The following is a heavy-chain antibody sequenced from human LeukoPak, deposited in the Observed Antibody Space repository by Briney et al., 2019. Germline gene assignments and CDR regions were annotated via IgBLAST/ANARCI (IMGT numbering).Heavy chain of an antibody. CDR2: INHSGST. CDR3: ARGPHTGVNYYDSSGYYY. D-gene: IGHD3-22*01. J-gene: IGHJ4*02. V-gene: IGHV4-34*01. Sequence: PSETLSLTCAVYGGSFSGYYLSWIRQPPGKGLEWIGEINHSGSTHYNPSPKRRVTISVDTSKNQFSLKLSSVTAADTAVYYCARGPHTGVNYYDSSGYYYWGQGTLVTVSS. CDR1: GGSFSGYY.